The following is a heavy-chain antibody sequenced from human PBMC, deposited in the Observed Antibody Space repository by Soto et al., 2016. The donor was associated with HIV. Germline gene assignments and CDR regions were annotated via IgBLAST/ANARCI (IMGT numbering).Heavy chain of an antibody. CDR3: AKAGLAPGYSSGWYYFDY. D-gene: IGHD6-19*01. CDR1: GFTFSSYA. J-gene: IGHJ4*02. CDR2: ISGSGGST. V-gene: IGHV3-23*01. Sequence: EVQLLESGGGLVQPGGSLRLSCAASGFTFSSYAMSWVRQAPGKGLEWVSAISGSGGSTYYADSVKGRFTISRDNSKNTLYLQMNSLRAEDTAVYYCAKAGLAPGYSSGWYYFDYWGQGTLVTVSS.